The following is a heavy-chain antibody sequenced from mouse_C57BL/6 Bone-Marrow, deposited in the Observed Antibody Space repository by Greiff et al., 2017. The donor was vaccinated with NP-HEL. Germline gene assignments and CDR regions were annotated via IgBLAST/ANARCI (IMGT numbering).Heavy chain of an antibody. D-gene: IGHD1-1*01. CDR3: VRQYYYGSSYGAMDY. CDR2: IRSKSNNYAT. Sequence: EVQVVKSGGGLVQPKGSLKLSCAASGFSFNTYAMNWVRQAPGKGLEWVARIRSKSNNYATYYADSVKDRFTISRDDSESMLYLQMNNLKTEDTAMYDCVRQYYYGSSYGAMDYWGQGTSVTVSS. J-gene: IGHJ4*01. CDR1: GFSFNTYA. V-gene: IGHV10-1*01.